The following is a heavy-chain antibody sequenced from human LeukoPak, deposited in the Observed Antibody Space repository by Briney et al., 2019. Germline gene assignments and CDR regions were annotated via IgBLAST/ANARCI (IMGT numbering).Heavy chain of an antibody. J-gene: IGHJ6*03. V-gene: IGHV3-23*01. CDR2: ISGSGGST. CDR3: AKGAYTAMARTGYYYMDV. Sequence: GGSLRVSCAASGFTFSSYAMSWVRQAPGKGLEWVSAISGSGGSTYYADSVKGRFTISRDNSKNTLYLQMNSLRAEDTAVYYCAKGAYTAMARTGYYYMDVWGKGTTVTVSS. D-gene: IGHD5-18*01. CDR1: GFTFSSYA.